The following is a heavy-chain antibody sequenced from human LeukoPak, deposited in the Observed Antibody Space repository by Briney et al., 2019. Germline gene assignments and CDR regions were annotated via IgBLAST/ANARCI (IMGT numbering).Heavy chain of an antibody. J-gene: IGHJ4*02. CDR3: ASGGYYFDY. Sequence: SETLSLTCAVYGGSFSGYYWSWIRQPPGKGLEWIGEINHSGSTNYNPSLKSRVTISVDTSKNQFSLKLSSVTAADTAVYYCASGGYYFDYWGQGTLVTVSS. V-gene: IGHV4-34*01. CDR2: INHSGST. CDR1: GGSFSGYY.